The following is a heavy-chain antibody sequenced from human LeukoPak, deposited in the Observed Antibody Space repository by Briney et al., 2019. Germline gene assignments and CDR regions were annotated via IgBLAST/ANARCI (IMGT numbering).Heavy chain of an antibody. Sequence: PSETLSLTCTVSGGSISSGDYYWSCIRQPPGKGLEWIGYIYYSGSTYYNPSLKSRVTISVGTSKNQFSLKLSSVTAADTAVYYCARDHYYDSSGSDAFDIWGQGTMVTVSS. CDR1: GGSISSGDYY. CDR2: IYYSGST. CDR3: ARDHYYDSSGSDAFDI. V-gene: IGHV4-30-4*01. D-gene: IGHD3-22*01. J-gene: IGHJ3*02.